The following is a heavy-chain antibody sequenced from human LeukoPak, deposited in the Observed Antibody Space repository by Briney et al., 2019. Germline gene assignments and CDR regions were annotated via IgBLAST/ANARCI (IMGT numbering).Heavy chain of an antibody. V-gene: IGHV3-23*01. CDR1: GFTFSNYA. Sequence: GGSLRLSCAASGFTFSNYAMSWVRQAPGKGLEWVSVISGSVSSTYYADSVKGRFTISRDNSKNTLYLQTNSLRDEDTAVYYCARETGDLDFWGQGTLVTVSS. D-gene: IGHD7-27*01. CDR3: ARETGDLDF. J-gene: IGHJ4*02. CDR2: ISGSVSST.